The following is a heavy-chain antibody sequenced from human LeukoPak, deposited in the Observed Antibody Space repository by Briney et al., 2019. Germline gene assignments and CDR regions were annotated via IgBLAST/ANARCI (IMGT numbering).Heavy chain of an antibody. Sequence: GGSLRLSCAASGFTFSSYGMHWVRQAPGKGLEWVAVIWYDGSNKYYADSVKGRFTISRDNSKNTLYLQMNSLRAEDTAVYYCATYPPSSSPPAVRGQGTTVTVSS. CDR2: IWYDGSNK. CDR3: ATYPPSSSPPAV. CDR1: GFTFSSYG. V-gene: IGHV3-33*01. J-gene: IGHJ6*02. D-gene: IGHD6-6*01.